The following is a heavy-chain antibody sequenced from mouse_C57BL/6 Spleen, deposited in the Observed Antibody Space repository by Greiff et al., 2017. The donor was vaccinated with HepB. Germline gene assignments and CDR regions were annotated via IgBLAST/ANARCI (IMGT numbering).Heavy chain of an antibody. CDR3: AMKIYYDYDDGFAY. CDR2: IHPSDSDT. V-gene: IGHV1-74*01. Sequence: QVQLQQPGAELVKPGASVKVSCKASGYTFTSYWMHWVKQRPGQGLEWIGRIHPSDSDTNYNQKFKGKATLTVDKSSSTAYMQLSSLTSEDSAVYYCAMKIYYDYDDGFAYWGQGTLVTVSA. D-gene: IGHD2-4*01. J-gene: IGHJ3*01. CDR1: GYTFTSYW.